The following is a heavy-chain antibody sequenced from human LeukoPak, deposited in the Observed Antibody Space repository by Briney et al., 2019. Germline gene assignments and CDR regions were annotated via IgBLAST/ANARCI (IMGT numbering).Heavy chain of an antibody. CDR3: ARPRRCGLNDDYGACFDS. CDR2: IYTAANT. CDR1: GFTVCSNH. Sequence: PGGSLRLSCAASGFTVCSNHVRWLRLAPGKGLEWVSIIYTAANTYYAASVKRRFTISRDNSKNTLDLQMNSLRADDTAVYYCARPRRCGLNDDYGACFDSWGQGTLVTVSS. V-gene: IGHV3-53*01. D-gene: IGHD4-17*01. J-gene: IGHJ4*02.